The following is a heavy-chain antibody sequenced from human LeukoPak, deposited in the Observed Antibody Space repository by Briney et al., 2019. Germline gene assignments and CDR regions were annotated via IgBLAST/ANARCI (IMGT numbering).Heavy chain of an antibody. J-gene: IGHJ5*02. V-gene: IGHV1-46*01. Sequence: ASVKVSCKASGYAFTSYYMHWVRQAPGQGLEWMGIINPSGGSTSYAQKFQGRVTMTRDTSTSTVYMELSSLRSEDTAVYYCARNDYGDYWFDPWGQATLVTVSS. D-gene: IGHD4-17*01. CDR3: ARNDYGDYWFDP. CDR2: INPSGGST. CDR1: GYAFTSYY.